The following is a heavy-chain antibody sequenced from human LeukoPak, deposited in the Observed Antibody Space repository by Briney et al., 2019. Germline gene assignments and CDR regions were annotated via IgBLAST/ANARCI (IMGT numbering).Heavy chain of an antibody. J-gene: IGHJ4*02. Sequence: ASVKVSFKASGGTFSSYAISWVRQAPGQGLEWMGGIIPIFGTANYAQKFQGRVTITADESTSTAYMELSSLRSEDTAVYYCARVPRYYYDSSGSHDYWGQGTLVTVSS. CDR2: IIPIFGTA. CDR1: GGTFSSYA. V-gene: IGHV1-69*13. CDR3: ARVPRYYYDSSGSHDY. D-gene: IGHD3-22*01.